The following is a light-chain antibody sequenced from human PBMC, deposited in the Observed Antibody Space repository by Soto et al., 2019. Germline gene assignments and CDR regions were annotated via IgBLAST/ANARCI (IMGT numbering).Light chain of an antibody. CDR2: DVS. CDR3: SSYTSSSTYV. V-gene: IGLV2-14*03. J-gene: IGLJ1*01. Sequence: QSVLTQPASVSGSPGRSIAISCTGTSSDVGGYNYVSLYQQHPGKTPKLMICDVSNRPSGVSNRFSGSKSGNTASLTISGLQAEDEAEYYCSSYTSSSTYVFGTGTKVTVL. CDR1: SSDVGGYNY.